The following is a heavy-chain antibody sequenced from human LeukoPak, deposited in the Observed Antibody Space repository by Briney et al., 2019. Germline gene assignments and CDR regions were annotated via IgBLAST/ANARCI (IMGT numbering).Heavy chain of an antibody. CDR3: AKGVVVPAAMDYFDY. CDR1: GFTFSSYA. Sequence: GGSLRLSCAASGFTFSSYAMSWVRQAPGKGLEWVSAISGSGGSTYYADSVKGRFTISRDNSKDTLYLQMNSLRAEDTAVYYCAKGVVVPAAMDYFDYWGQGTLVTVSS. V-gene: IGHV3-23*01. J-gene: IGHJ4*02. D-gene: IGHD2-2*01. CDR2: ISGSGGST.